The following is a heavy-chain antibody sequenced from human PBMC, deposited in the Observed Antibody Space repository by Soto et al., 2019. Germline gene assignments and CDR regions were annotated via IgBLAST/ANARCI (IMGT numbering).Heavy chain of an antibody. CDR2: IYYSGST. Sequence: SETLSLTCTVSGGSISSGGYYWSWIRQHPGKGLEWIGYIYYSGSTYYNPSLKSRVTISVDTSKNQFSLKLSSVTAADTAVYYCVRVGGMNCIDLWGPGPLLTVSA. D-gene: IGHD3-16*01. J-gene: IGHJ5*02. CDR1: GGSISSGGYY. V-gene: IGHV4-31*03. CDR3: VRVGGMNCIDL.